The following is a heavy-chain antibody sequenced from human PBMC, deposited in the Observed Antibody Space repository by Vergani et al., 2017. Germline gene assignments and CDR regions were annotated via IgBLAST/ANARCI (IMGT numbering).Heavy chain of an antibody. D-gene: IGHD6-19*01. CDR1: GGSLRSGDYY. Sequence: QVQLQESGPRLVKPSQTLSLTCTVSGGSLRSGDYYWTYVRQSPGRGLELIGHISHSGSAFYNPSLKSRVSMSVDTSKYQFSLNLRSVTDADTAVYYCARVSVAGISRWFDPWGQGIPVTVSS. CDR3: ARVSVAGISRWFDP. V-gene: IGHV4-30-4*08. J-gene: IGHJ5*02. CDR2: ISHSGSA.